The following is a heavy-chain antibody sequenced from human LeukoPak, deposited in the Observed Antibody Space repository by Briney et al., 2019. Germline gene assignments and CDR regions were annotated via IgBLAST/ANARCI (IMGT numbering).Heavy chain of an antibody. J-gene: IGHJ3*02. D-gene: IGHD6-13*01. V-gene: IGHV4-59*01. CDR2: IYYSGST. CDR1: GGSISSYY. Sequence: ASETLSLTCTVSGGSISSYYWSWIRQPPGKGLEWIEYIYYSGSTNYNPSLKSRVTISVDTSKNQFSLKLSSVTAADTAVYYCASSPVGYSSSWYRGGAFDIWGQGTMVTVSS. CDR3: ASSPVGYSSSWYRGGAFDI.